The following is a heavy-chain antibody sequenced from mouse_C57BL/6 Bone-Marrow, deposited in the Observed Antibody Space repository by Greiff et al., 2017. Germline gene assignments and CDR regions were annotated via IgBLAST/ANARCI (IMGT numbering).Heavy chain of an antibody. Sequence: QVQLQPSGAELARPGASVKLSCKASGYTFTSYGISWVKQRTGQGLEWIGEIYPRSGNTYYNEKFKGKATLTADKSSSTAYMELRSLTSEDSAVYFCAREGYYGSSDYWGQGTTLTVSS. D-gene: IGHD1-1*01. CDR3: AREGYYGSSDY. CDR2: IYPRSGNT. CDR1: GYTFTSYG. J-gene: IGHJ2*01. V-gene: IGHV1-81*01.